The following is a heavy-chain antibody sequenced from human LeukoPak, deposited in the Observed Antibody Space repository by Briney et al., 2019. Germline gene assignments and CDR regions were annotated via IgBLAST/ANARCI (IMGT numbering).Heavy chain of an antibody. CDR2: INHIGST. J-gene: IGHJ6*01. Sequence: SETLSLTCVVYDGSFSGYYWSWIRQPPGRGLEWIGEINHIGSTNYNPSLRSRVTISVDTPKNQFSLKLTSVTAADTAVYYCATGGTSSTSSSCYDPPLASYYYYGLDVWGQGTTVTVSS. V-gene: IGHV4-34*01. D-gene: IGHD2-2*01. CDR3: ATGGTSSTSSSCYDPPLASYYYYGLDV. CDR1: DGSFSGYY.